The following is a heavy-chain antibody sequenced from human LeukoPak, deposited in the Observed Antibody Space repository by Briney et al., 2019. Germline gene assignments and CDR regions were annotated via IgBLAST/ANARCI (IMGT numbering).Heavy chain of an antibody. V-gene: IGHV5-51*01. CDR3: ARGGDGYKHFEH. Sequence: GESLKISCQGSGYSFSTYWIAWVRQMPGKGLEWMGIIYPEDSDTRYSPSFQGQVTISGDKSTSTAYLQWSGLKASDTAMYYCARGGDGYKHFEHWGQGTLVTVSS. CDR2: IYPEDSDT. D-gene: IGHD5-24*01. CDR1: GYSFSTYW. J-gene: IGHJ4*02.